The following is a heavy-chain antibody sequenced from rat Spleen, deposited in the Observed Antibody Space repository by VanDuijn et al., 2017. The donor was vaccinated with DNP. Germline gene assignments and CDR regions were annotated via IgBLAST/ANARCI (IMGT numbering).Heavy chain of an antibody. D-gene: IGHD1-6*01. CDR3: ARRGYYGSYWYFDF. CDR1: GFTFSSFP. J-gene: IGHJ1*01. Sequence: EVKLVESGGDLVQPGRSLKLSCAASGFTFSSFPMAWVRQAPTKGLEWVATITTSGAYTYYRDSVQGRFTISRDNAKSTLYLQMDSLRSEDTATYYCARRGYYGSYWYFDFWGPGTMVTVSS. CDR2: ITTSGAYT. V-gene: IGHV5-46*01.